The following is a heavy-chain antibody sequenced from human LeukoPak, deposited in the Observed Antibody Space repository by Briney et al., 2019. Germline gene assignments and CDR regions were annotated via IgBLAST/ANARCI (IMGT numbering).Heavy chain of an antibody. CDR3: ARETSIAVAGTGGFFDY. CDR2: IWYDGSNK. V-gene: IGHV3-33*01. J-gene: IGHJ4*02. D-gene: IGHD6-19*01. Sequence: GGSLRLSCAASGFTFSSYGMNWVRQAPGKGLEWVTLIWYDGSNKYYADSVKGRFTISRDNSKNTLYLQMDSLRAEDTAVYYCARETSIAVAGTGGFFDYWGQGTLVSVSS. CDR1: GFTFSSYG.